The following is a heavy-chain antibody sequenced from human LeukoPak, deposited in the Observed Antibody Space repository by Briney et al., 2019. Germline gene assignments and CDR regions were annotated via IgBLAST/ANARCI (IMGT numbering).Heavy chain of an antibody. J-gene: IGHJ4*02. CDR3: AREIRSGWYIFDY. Sequence: ASVKVSCKASGYTFTSYDINWVRQATGQGLEWMGWMNPNSGNTGYAQKFQGRVTMTRNTSIGTAYMELSSLRSEDTAVYYCAREIRSGWYIFDYWGQGTLVTVSS. D-gene: IGHD6-19*01. CDR1: GYTFTSYD. V-gene: IGHV1-8*01. CDR2: MNPNSGNT.